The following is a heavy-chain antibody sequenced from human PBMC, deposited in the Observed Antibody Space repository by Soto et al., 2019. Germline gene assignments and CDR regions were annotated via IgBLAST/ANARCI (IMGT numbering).Heavy chain of an antibody. J-gene: IGHJ4*02. D-gene: IGHD3-22*01. Sequence: QVQLQQWGAGLLKPSETLSLTCAVYGGSFSGYYLSWIRQPPGKGLEWIGEINHSGSTNYNPSLKSRVTISVDTSKNQFSLKLSSVTAADTAVDYCARGSYYYDSSGYYSDYWGQGTLVTVSS. CDR3: ARGSYYYDSSGYYSDY. V-gene: IGHV4-34*01. CDR2: INHSGST. CDR1: GGSFSGYY.